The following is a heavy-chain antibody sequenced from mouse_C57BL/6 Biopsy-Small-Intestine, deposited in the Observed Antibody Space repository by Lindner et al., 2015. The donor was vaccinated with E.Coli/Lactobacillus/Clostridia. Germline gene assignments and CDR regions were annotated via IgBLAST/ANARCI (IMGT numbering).Heavy chain of an antibody. CDR3: ALSFYGISLYYFDY. V-gene: IGHV14-1*01. Sequence: VQLQESGAELVRPGASVKLSCTASGFNIKDYYMHWVKQRPEQGLEWIGRIGPEDGDTEYAPKFQGKATMTADTSSNTAYLQLSSLTSEDTAVYYCALSFYGISLYYFDYWGQGTTLTVSS. CDR1: GFNIKDYY. J-gene: IGHJ2*01. D-gene: IGHD1-1*01. CDR2: IGPEDGDT.